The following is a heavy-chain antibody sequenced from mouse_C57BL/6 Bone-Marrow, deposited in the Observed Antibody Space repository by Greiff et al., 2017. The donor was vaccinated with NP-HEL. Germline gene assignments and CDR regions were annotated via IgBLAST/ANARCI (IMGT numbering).Heavy chain of an antibody. CDR3: APNWDVDYFDY. Sequence: DVKLVESGGGLVKPGGSLKLSCAASGFTFSDYGMHWVRQAPEKGLEWVAYISSGSSTIYYADTVKGRFTISRDNAKNTLFLQMTSLRSEDTAMYYCAPNWDVDYFDYWGQGTTLTVSS. J-gene: IGHJ2*01. CDR2: ISSGSSTI. V-gene: IGHV5-17*01. D-gene: IGHD4-1*01. CDR1: GFTFSDYG.